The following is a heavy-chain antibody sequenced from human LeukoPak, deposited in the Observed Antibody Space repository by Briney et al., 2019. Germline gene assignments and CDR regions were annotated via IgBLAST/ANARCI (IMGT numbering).Heavy chain of an antibody. J-gene: IGHJ2*01. CDR3: ARDTIKMREVAYWYFDL. CDR1: GFTFDDYA. V-gene: IGHV3-9*01. D-gene: IGHD3-22*01. CDR2: ISWNSGSI. Sequence: PGRSLRLSCAASGFTFDDYAMHWVRQAPGKGLEWVSGISWNSGSIGYADSVKGRFTISRDNAKNSLYLQMNSLRAEDTAVYYCARDTIKMREVAYWYFDLWGRGTLVSVSS.